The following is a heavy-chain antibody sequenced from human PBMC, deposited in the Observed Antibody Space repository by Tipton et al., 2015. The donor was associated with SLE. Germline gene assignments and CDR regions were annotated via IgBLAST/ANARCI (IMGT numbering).Heavy chain of an antibody. D-gene: IGHD5-18*01. V-gene: IGHV4-31*03. CDR3: THSTDYYYMDV. Sequence: TLSLTCTVSGVSINGDGYYWSWIRQHPGKGLEWIGHIYYSGNTHYNSSLKGRLTISVDTSKNQFSLKLTSVTPADTAVYYCTHSTDYYYMDVWGKGTTVTVSS. CDR1: GVSINGDGYY. J-gene: IGHJ6*03. CDR2: IYYSGNT.